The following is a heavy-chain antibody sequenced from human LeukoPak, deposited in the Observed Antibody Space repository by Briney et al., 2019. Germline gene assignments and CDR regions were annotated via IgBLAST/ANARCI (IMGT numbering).Heavy chain of an antibody. CDR1: GFTFSSYW. CDR3: ARGTRLSSSSWYYGMDV. V-gene: IGHV3-7*01. D-gene: IGHD6-13*01. CDR2: IKQDGSEK. J-gene: IGHJ6*02. Sequence: GRSLRLSCAASGFTFSSYWMSWVRQAPGKGLEWVANIKQDGSEKYYVDSVKGRFTISRDNAKNSLYLQMNSLRAEDTAVYYCARGTRLSSSSWYYGMDVWGQGTTVTVSS.